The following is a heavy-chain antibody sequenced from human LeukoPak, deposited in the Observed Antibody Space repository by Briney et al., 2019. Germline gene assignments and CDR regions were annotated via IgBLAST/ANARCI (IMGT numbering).Heavy chain of an antibody. V-gene: IGHV3-53*01. Sequence: PGGSLRLSCTASGFTVSNNYMSWVRQAPGKGLEWVSIIDSDSNTNYADSVKGRFTISRDTSQNTLSLQMNSLRAEDKAVYYCVRNNRDFNAAFDIWGQGTVVTVFS. D-gene: IGHD1-14*01. CDR1: GFTVSNNY. J-gene: IGHJ3*02. CDR2: IDSDSNT. CDR3: VRNNRDFNAAFDI.